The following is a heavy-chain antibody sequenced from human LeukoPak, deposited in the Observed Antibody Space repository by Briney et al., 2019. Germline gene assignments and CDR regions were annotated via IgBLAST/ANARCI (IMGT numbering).Heavy chain of an antibody. J-gene: IGHJ4*02. CDR1: GFTFDDYG. D-gene: IGHD4-17*01. CDR3: ARDDYGDYYFDY. CDR2: INWNGGST. Sequence: SGGSLRLSCAASGFTFDDYGMSWVRQAPGKGLEWVSGINWNGGSTGYADSVKGRFTISRDNAKNSLYLQMNSLRAEDTALYYCARDDYGDYYFDYWGQGTLVTVSS. V-gene: IGHV3-20*04.